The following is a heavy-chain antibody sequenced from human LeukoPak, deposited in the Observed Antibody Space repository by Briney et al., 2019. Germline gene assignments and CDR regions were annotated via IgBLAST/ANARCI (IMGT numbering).Heavy chain of an antibody. J-gene: IGHJ4*02. CDR3: ASGSKSPRWLLSARGYFDY. Sequence: PGGSLRLSCAASGFTFTSYSMNWVRQAPGKGLEWVSSISSSSSYIYYADSVKGRFTISRDNAKNSLYLQMNSLRAEDTAVYYCASGSKSPRWLLSARGYFDYWGQGTLVTVSS. CDR2: ISSSSSYI. D-gene: IGHD2-21*02. V-gene: IGHV3-21*01. CDR1: GFTFTSYS.